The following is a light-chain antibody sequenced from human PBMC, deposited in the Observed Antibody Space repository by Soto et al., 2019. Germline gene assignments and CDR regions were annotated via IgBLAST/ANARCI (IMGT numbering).Light chain of an antibody. Sequence: EIVSTQSPATLSSSPGETATLSCRASQYVGSRLAWYQHKPGQAPRLLIYYMSKRATGIPARFSGSGSGTDFTLTISSLAPDDFAIYYCHQRQSWPRTFGQGTKVDIK. CDR1: QYVGSR. CDR3: HQRQSWPRT. J-gene: IGKJ1*01. V-gene: IGKV3-11*01. CDR2: YMS.